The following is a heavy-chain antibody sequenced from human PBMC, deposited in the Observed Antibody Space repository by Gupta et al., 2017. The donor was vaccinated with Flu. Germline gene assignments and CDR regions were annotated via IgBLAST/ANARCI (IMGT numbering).Heavy chain of an antibody. CDR1: GDSVNVFSYF. Sequence: QLRESGPRLLQPSQTLSLTCSVSGDSVNVFSYFWSWIRQHPEKGLEWIGYVHSSGNTYYNPSLRSRLGMSIDTSKNEFSLEVASVTAADTAMYYCARRGTYYFDFWGPGALVTVSS. CDR2: VHSSGNT. CDR3: ARRGTYYFDF. J-gene: IGHJ4*02. D-gene: IGHD1-7*01. V-gene: IGHV4-31*03.